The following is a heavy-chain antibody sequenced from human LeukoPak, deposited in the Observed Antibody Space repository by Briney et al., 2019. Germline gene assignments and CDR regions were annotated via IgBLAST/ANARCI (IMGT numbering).Heavy chain of an antibody. CDR1: GGSFSGYY. V-gene: IGHV4-34*01. Sequence: PSETLSLTCAVYGGSFSGYYWSWIRQPPGKGLEWIGEINHSGSTNYNPSLKSRVTISVDTSKNQFSLKLSSVTAADTAVYYCARGDYYGSGYYYYGMDVWGQGTTVTASS. CDR2: INHSGST. D-gene: IGHD3-10*01. CDR3: ARGDYYGSGYYYYGMDV. J-gene: IGHJ6*02.